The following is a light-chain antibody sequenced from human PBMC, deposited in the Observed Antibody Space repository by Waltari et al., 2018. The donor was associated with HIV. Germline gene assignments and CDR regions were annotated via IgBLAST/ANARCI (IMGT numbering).Light chain of an antibody. Sequence: EIVLTQSPGTLSLSPGDRATLSCRASQSVGSTYLAWYQQKSGQAPRLLIYGASSMATGIPDRFSGSGSGTDFTLTISRLEPEDFAVYYCQQYGSSPQTFGQGTKVDIK. CDR3: QQYGSSPQT. V-gene: IGKV3-20*01. CDR2: GAS. J-gene: IGKJ1*01. CDR1: QSVGSTY.